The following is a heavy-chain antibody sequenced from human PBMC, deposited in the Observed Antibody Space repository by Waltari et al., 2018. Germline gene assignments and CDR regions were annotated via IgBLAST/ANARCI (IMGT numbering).Heavy chain of an antibody. D-gene: IGHD2-15*01. CDR2: IKSKTDGGTT. CDR1: GFTFSNAW. J-gene: IGHJ6*02. V-gene: IGHV3-15*01. CDR3: TTIYCSGGSCYPARYYGMDV. Sequence: EVQLVESGGGLVKPGGSLRLSCAASGFTFSNAWMSWVRQAPGKGLEWVGRIKSKTDGGTTDYAAPVKGRFTSSRDDSKNTLYLQMNSLKTEDTAVYYCTTIYCSGGSCYPARYYGMDVWGQGTTVTVSS.